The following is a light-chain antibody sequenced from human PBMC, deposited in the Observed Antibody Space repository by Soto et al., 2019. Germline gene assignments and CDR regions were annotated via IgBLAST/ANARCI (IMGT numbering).Light chain of an antibody. V-gene: IGKV1-5*03. CDR3: QQYNPYPLT. CDR2: KAS. J-gene: IGKJ4*01. CDR1: QSISTW. Sequence: DIQMTQSPSTLSASVGDRVTITCRASQSISTWLAWYHQKPGKAPKLLIYKASSLEGGVPSRFSGSGSGTECNITISSLQPDDFATYYCQQYNPYPLTCDGGTTVDTK.